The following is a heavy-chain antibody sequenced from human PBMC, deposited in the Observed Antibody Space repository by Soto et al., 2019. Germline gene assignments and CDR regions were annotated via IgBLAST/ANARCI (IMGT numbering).Heavy chain of an antibody. Sequence: GGSLRLSCAASGFTFSSYAMHWVRQAPGKGLEWVAVISYDGSNKYYADSVKGRFTISRDNSKNTRYLQMNSLRAEDTAVYYCARDRSSWLVPYDYWGQGTLVTVSS. D-gene: IGHD6-19*01. J-gene: IGHJ4*02. CDR1: GFTFSSYA. CDR2: ISYDGSNK. V-gene: IGHV3-30-3*01. CDR3: ARDRSSWLVPYDY.